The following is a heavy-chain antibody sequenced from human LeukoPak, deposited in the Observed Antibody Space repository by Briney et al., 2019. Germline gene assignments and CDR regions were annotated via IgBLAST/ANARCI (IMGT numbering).Heavy chain of an antibody. CDR2: INQDGSDK. CDR1: LPRNEFW. D-gene: IGHD6-25*01. CDR3: TRDER. Sequence: GGSLRLSCRLPRNEFWTGWVRQAPGKGLEWVANINQDGSDKNYVGSVKGRFTISRDNARHSLYLQMNSLRAEDTAVYYCTRDERWGPGTLVTVSS. J-gene: IGHJ4*02. V-gene: IGHV3-7*01.